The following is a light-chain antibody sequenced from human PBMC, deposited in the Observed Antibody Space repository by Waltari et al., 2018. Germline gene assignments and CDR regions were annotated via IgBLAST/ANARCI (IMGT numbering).Light chain of an antibody. CDR2: EAS. V-gene: IGKV3-20*01. CDR3: QQYDISPYT. J-gene: IGKJ2*01. Sequence: EIVLTQSPGTLSLSPGERATLPGRASQNVRNNYLAWYQQRPGQAPRLLIYEASSRATGIPDRLSGSGSGTDFTLTISRLEPEDFAVYYCQQYDISPYTFGQGTQLEIK. CDR1: QNVRNNY.